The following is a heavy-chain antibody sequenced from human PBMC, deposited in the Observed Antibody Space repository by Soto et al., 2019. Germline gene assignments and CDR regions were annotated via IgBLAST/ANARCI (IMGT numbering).Heavy chain of an antibody. CDR3: ARQDRAMAPLDY. CDR2: IYSGGST. Sequence: EVQLVESGGGLIQPGGSLRLSCAASGFTVSSNYMSWVRQAPGKGLEWVSVIYSGGSTYYADSVKGRFTISRDNSRSRLYLQMNSLRAEDTAGDYCARQDRAMAPLDYWGQGTLVTVSS. D-gene: IGHD5-18*01. V-gene: IGHV3-53*01. CDR1: GFTVSSNY. J-gene: IGHJ4*02.